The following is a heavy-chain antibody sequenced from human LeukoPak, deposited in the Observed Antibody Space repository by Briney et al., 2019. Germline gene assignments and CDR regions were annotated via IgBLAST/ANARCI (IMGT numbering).Heavy chain of an antibody. CDR1: GFTFDDYA. CDR2: ISWNSGSI. Sequence: PGGALRLSRAAAGFTFDDYAMHWVRQAPGKGLEWVSGISWNSGSIGYADSVKGRFTISRDNAKNSLYLQMNSLRAEDTALYYCAKDQDYYYYYGMDVWGQGTTVTVSS. V-gene: IGHV3-9*01. J-gene: IGHJ6*02. CDR3: AKDQDYYYYYGMDV.